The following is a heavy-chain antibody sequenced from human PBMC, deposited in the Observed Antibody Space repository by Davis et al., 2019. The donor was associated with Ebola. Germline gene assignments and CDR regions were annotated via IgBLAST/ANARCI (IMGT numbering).Heavy chain of an antibody. D-gene: IGHD6-13*01. J-gene: IGHJ4*02. CDR1: GGSISSGGYS. CDR2: IYHSGST. CDR3: ARAAAGYYFDY. Sequence: PSETLSPTCAVSGGSISSGGYSWSWIRQPPGKGLEWIGYIYHSGSTYYNPSLKSRVTISVDTSKNQFSLKLSSVTAADTAVYYCARAAAGYYFDYWGQGTLVTVSS. V-gene: IGHV4-30-2*01.